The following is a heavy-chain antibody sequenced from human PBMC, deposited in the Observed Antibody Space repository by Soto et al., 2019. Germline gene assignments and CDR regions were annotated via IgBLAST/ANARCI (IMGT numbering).Heavy chain of an antibody. CDR2: INPNGGTT. D-gene: IGHD1-7*01. J-gene: IGHJ4*02. CDR1: GYTFSSYY. Sequence: ASVKVSCKASGYTFSSYYIHWVRQAPGQGLEWMGVINPNGGTTGYAQKFQGRVTVTRDTSTTTVYMELSSLRSEDTAVYFCARDLASETGNTYWGQGTLVTVSS. V-gene: IGHV1-46*01. CDR3: ARDLASETGNTY.